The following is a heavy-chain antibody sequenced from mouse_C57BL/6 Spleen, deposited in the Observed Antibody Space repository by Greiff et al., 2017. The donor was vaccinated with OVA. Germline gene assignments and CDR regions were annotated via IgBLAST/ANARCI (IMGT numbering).Heavy chain of an antibody. Sequence: VQLQQPGAELVRPGSSVKPSCKASGYTFTSYWMHWVKQRPIQGLEWIGNIDPSDSETHYNQKFKDKATLTVDKSSSTAYMQLSSLTSEDSAVYYCARGYYGSSFFAYWGQGTLVTVSA. J-gene: IGHJ3*01. CDR2: IDPSDSET. CDR1: GYTFTSYW. CDR3: ARGYYGSSFFAY. D-gene: IGHD1-1*01. V-gene: IGHV1-52*01.